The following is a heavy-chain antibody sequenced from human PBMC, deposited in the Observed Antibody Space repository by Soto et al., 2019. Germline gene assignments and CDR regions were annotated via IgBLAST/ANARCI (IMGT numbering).Heavy chain of an antibody. CDR1: GYSFTSYW. Sequence: GESLKISCRVSGYSFTSYWISWVRQMPGKGLEWMGRIDPTDSYANYSPSFQGHVTFSVDRSINTAYLQWSSLKAPDTAVYYCARLNSRHGTNGQLDYWGQGTLVTVSS. J-gene: IGHJ4*02. V-gene: IGHV5-10-1*01. D-gene: IGHD3-22*01. CDR3: ARLNSRHGTNGQLDY. CDR2: IDPTDSYA.